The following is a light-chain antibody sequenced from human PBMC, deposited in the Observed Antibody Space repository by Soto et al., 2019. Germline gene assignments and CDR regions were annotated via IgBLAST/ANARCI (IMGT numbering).Light chain of an antibody. V-gene: IGKV3-15*01. CDR1: QSISSN. Sequence: ERVMTQAPATLSVSPGERATLSCRASQSISSNLAWYQQKPGQALRLLMFRTSSRATGFPARFSGSGSGTEFTLTISSLQSEDFGVYYCQQYGSSLFTFGPGTKVDIK. CDR3: QQYGSSLFT. J-gene: IGKJ3*01. CDR2: RTS.